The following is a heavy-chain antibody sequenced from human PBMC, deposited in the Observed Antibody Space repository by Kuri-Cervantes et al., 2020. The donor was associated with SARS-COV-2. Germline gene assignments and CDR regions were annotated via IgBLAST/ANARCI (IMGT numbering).Heavy chain of an antibody. Sequence: SQTLSLTFAVYCGSFSGYYWSWIRQPPGKGLEWIGEINHSGSTNYNPSLKSRVTISVDTSKNQFSLKLSSVTAADTAVYYCARRKKDYYDFWSGASQFDPWGQGTLVTVSS. J-gene: IGHJ5*02. CDR1: CGSFSGYY. CDR2: INHSGST. V-gene: IGHV4-34*01. CDR3: ARRKKDYYDFWSGASQFDP. D-gene: IGHD3-3*01.